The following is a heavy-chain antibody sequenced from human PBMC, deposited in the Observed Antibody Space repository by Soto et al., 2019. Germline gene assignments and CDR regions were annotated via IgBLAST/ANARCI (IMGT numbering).Heavy chain of an antibody. CDR2: IIPIFGTA. V-gene: IGHV1-69*13. Sequence: SVNFSCKASVGSFSGYAIRWVRQAPGQGLEWMGGIIPIFGTANYAQKFQGRVTITADESTSTAYMELSSLRSEDTAVYYCASQGTLAFDIWGQGPMVTVSS. CDR1: VGSFSGYA. CDR3: ASQGTLAFDI. D-gene: IGHD1-7*01. J-gene: IGHJ3*02.